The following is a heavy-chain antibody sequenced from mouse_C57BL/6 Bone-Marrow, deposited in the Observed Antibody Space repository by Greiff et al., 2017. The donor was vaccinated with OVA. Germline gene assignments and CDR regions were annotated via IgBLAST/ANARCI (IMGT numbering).Heavy chain of an antibody. J-gene: IGHJ2*01. CDR3: ARPPYDYDEGVYYFDY. Sequence: QVQLQQSGPELVKPGASVKISCKASGYAFSSSWMNWVKQRPGKGLEWIGRIYPGDGDTNYNGKFKGKATLTADKSSSTAYMQLSSLTSEDSAVYFCARPPYDYDEGVYYFDYWGQGTTLTVSS. V-gene: IGHV1-82*01. D-gene: IGHD2-4*01. CDR1: GYAFSSSW. CDR2: IYPGDGDT.